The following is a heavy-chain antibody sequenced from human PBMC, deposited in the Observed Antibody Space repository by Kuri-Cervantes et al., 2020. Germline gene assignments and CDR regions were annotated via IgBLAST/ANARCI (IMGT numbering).Heavy chain of an antibody. J-gene: IGHJ4*02. CDR3: AKDLSVGAHLGKWDGAPN. CDR1: GFTVSSNY. V-gene: IGHV3-53*05. D-gene: IGHD1-26*01. Sequence: GGSLRLSCAAAGFTVSSNYIRWVRQAPGKGLEWVSSIYSGGRTYYAGPVKGRFTISRDNSKNTLYLQMNSLRAEDTAVYYCAKDLSVGAHLGKWDGAPNWGQGTLVTVSS. CDR2: IYSGGRT.